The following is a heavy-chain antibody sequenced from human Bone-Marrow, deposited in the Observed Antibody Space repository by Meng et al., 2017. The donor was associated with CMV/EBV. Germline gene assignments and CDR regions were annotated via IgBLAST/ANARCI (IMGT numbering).Heavy chain of an antibody. J-gene: IGHJ3*01. CDR1: GFTFSSYE. V-gene: IGHV3-48*03. CDR2: ISSSGSTI. CDR3: ARDWSTRPSTSWYHDAFDL. Sequence: GESLKISCAASGFTFSSYEMNWVRQAPGKGLEWVSYISSSGSTIYYADSVKGRFIISRDNSKNTLHLQMNSLRAEDTAIYFCARDWSTRPSTSWYHDAFDLWGQGTMVTF. D-gene: IGHD6-19*01.